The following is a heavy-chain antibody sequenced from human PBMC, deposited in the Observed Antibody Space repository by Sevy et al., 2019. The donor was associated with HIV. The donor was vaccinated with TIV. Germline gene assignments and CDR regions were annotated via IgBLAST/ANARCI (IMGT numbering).Heavy chain of an antibody. CDR2: ISYDGSNK. J-gene: IGHJ6*02. CDR1: GFTFSSYA. D-gene: IGHD6-19*01. Sequence: GGSLRLSCAASGFTFSSYAMHWVRQAPGKGLEWVAVISYDGSNKYYADSVKGRFTISRDNSKNTRYLQMNSLRAEDTAVYYCATSSGWYRGPYYYYGMDVWGQGTTVTVSS. CDR3: ATSSGWYRGPYYYYGMDV. V-gene: IGHV3-30-3*01.